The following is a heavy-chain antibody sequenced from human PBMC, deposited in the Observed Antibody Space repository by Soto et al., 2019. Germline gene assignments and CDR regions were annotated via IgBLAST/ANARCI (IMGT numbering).Heavy chain of an antibody. Sequence: GGSLRLSCAAYGLTFSGYAMRLVRPAPGKGLEWVSAISGSGGSTYYADSVKGRFTISRDNSKNTLYLQMNSLRAEDTAVYYCAKDRGYYDSSGYYPYDAFDIWGQGKMVTVSS. V-gene: IGHV3-23*01. D-gene: IGHD3-22*01. CDR3: AKDRGYYDSSGYYPYDAFDI. J-gene: IGHJ3*02. CDR2: ISGSGGST. CDR1: GLTFSGYA.